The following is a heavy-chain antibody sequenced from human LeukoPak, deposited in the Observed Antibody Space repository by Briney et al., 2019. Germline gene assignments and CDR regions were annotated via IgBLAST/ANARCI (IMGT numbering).Heavy chain of an antibody. CDR1: GFTFSSYA. D-gene: IGHD6-6*01. CDR2: ISGSGTNT. CDR3: ARGREYSSSPHDY. J-gene: IGHJ4*02. V-gene: IGHV3-23*01. Sequence: GGSLRLSCAASGFTFSSYAMSWVRQAPGKGLEWVSGISGSGTNTYYADSVKGRFTISRDNAKNSLYLQMNSLRAEDTAVYYCARGREYSSSPHDYWGQGTLVTVSS.